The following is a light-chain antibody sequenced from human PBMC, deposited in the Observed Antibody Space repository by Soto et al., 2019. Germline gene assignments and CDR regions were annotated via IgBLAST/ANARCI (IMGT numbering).Light chain of an antibody. CDR3: AAWDDSMNGYV. CDR1: SSNIGSNT. J-gene: IGLJ1*01. V-gene: IGLV1-44*01. CDR2: ANN. Sequence: QSVLTQPASVSGSPGQRVTISCSGSSSNIGSNTVNWYQQLPGTAPKLLIHANNQRPSGVPDRFSGSKSGTSASLAISWLQSEEADYYCAAWDDSMNGYVFGTGTKVTVL.